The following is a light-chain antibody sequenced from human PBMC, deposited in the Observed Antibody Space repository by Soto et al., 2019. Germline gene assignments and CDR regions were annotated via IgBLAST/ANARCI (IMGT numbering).Light chain of an antibody. J-gene: IGKJ1*01. V-gene: IGKV3-20*01. Sequence: EIVLTQSPGTLSLSPGETATLSCRASQSVRSNYLGWYQQKPGQAPRLLIYATSNRPTGIPDRFSGSGSGTDFTLTISRLEPEDFAVYYCQQYSNSPPWTFGQGTKVEIK. CDR1: QSVRSNY. CDR2: ATS. CDR3: QQYSNSPPWT.